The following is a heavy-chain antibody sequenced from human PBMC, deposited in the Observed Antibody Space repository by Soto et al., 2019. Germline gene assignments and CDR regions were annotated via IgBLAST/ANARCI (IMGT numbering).Heavy chain of an antibody. Sequence: QVQMVQSGAEVKKPGSSARVSCKVSGGTFSRHSISWVRQAPGQGLEWMGGIIPIFDATQYAQKFQGRLTITSQESTPTFPMDLSCLSPQDTAIYYRARALTSVRGSWCQGTLVTVS. J-gene: IGHJ4*02. V-gene: IGHV1-69*01. D-gene: IGHD1-20*01. CDR3: ARALTSVRGS. CDR1: GGTFSRHS. CDR2: IIPIFDAT.